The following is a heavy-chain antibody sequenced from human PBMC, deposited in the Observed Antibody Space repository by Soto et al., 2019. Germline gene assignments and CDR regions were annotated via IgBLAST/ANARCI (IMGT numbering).Heavy chain of an antibody. J-gene: IGHJ4*02. CDR1: GFTFSSNR. D-gene: IGHD6-13*01. V-gene: IGHV3-74*01. Sequence: EVQLVESGGGLVQPGGSLRLSCAASGFTFSSNRMHWVRQAPGKGLVWVSRINSDGSITSYADSVKGQFTISRDNAKNTLYLQMNSLRADDTAVYYCARGSSSWYVSFDYWGQGILVTVSS. CDR3: ARGSSSWYVSFDY. CDR2: INSDGSIT.